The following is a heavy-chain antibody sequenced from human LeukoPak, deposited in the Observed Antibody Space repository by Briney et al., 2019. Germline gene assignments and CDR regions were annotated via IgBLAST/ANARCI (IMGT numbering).Heavy chain of an antibody. J-gene: IGHJ4*02. CDR1: GCSISNYY. V-gene: IGHV4-59*08. CDR3: AKFGITVVRGGKYYFDY. Sequence: SETLSLTCTVSGCSISNYYWSWLRQPPGKGREWIGHTYYSGATKYNTSLKRRITISNTTSKKQFTLLRSPVTAADTAVYYCAKFGITVVRGGKYYFDYWGQGTLVTVSS. CDR2: TYYSGAT. D-gene: IGHD3-10*01.